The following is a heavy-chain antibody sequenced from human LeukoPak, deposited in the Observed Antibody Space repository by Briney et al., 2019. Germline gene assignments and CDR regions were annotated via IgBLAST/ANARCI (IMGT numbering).Heavy chain of an antibody. CDR3: ARDETYDYESNGYLDF. Sequence: PGGSLRLSCAASGFPFSSYWMSWVRQAPGKGLEWVANIRHDGSETYYVDSLRGRFTISRDNAENLVYLQMSSLRAEDTAIYYCARDETYDYESNGYLDFWGQGTVVTVSS. J-gene: IGHJ4*02. V-gene: IGHV3-7*01. D-gene: IGHD3-22*01. CDR1: GFPFSSYW. CDR2: IRHDGSET.